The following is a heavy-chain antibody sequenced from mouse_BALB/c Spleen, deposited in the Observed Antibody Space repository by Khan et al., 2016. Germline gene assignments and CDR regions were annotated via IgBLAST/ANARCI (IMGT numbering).Heavy chain of an antibody. Sequence: VELKESGPDLVKPSQSLSLTCTVTGYSITSGYSWHWIRPFPGNKLEWMGYIHYSGSTNYNPSLKSRISITRDTAKNQLFLQLNSVNTEDTATYTSARPYGNFDDWGQGTTLTVSS. CDR2: IHYSGST. V-gene: IGHV3-1*02. D-gene: IGHD2-10*02. CDR1: GYSITSGYS. J-gene: IGHJ2*01. CDR3: ARPYGNFDD.